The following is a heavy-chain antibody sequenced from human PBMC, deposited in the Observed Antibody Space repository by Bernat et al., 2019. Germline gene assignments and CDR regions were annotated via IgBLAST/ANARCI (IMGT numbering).Heavy chain of an antibody. J-gene: IGHJ4*02. V-gene: IGHV3-21*01. CDR3: ARGGYSSSSADLDY. CDR1: GFTFSSYS. D-gene: IGHD6-6*01. CDR2: ISSSSSYI. Sequence: VQLVESGGGVVQPGRSLRLSCAASGFTFSSYSMNWVRQAPGKGLEWVSSISSSSSYIYYADSVKGRFTISRDNAKNSLYLQMNSLRAEDTAVYYCARGGYSSSSADLDYWGQGTLVTVSS.